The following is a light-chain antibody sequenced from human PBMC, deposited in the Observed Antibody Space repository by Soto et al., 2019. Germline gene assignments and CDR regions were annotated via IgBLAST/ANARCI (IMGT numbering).Light chain of an antibody. CDR2: RNS. Sequence: QSVLTQPPSASGTPGQTVTISCSGSSSNIGTGYVYWYQQRPGSAPKFLIYRNSLRPSGVPDRFSGSKSGTSASLAIGGLRSEDEADYYCASWDDRLTVVFGGGTQLPVL. J-gene: IGLJ2*01. CDR1: SSNIGTGY. CDR3: ASWDDRLTVV. V-gene: IGLV1-47*01.